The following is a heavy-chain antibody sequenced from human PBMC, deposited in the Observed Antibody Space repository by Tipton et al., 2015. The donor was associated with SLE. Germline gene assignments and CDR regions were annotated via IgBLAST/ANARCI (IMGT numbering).Heavy chain of an antibody. D-gene: IGHD3-22*01. CDR3: AKDLVHYYDSSGYMD. CDR1: GFTFSSYA. Sequence: SLRLSCAASGFTFSSYAMSWVRQAPGKGLEWVSAISGSGGNTYYADSVKGRFTISRDNSKNTLYLQMNSLRAEDTAVYYCAKDLVHYYDSSGYMDWGQGTLVTVSS. V-gene: IGHV3-23*01. J-gene: IGHJ4*02. CDR2: ISGSGGNT.